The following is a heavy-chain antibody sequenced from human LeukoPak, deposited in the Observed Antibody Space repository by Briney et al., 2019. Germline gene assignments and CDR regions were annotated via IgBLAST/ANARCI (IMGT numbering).Heavy chain of an antibody. D-gene: IGHD6-13*01. CDR2: IIPILGIA. J-gene: IGHJ4*02. CDR3: ARGGSSWYSFDY. V-gene: IGHV1-69*04. Sequence: SVKVSCKASGGTFTSYAISWVRQAPGQGLEWMGRIIPILGIANYAQKFQGRVTITADKSTSTAYMELSSLRSEDTAVYYCARGGSSWYSFDYWGQGTLVTVSS. CDR1: GGTFTSYA.